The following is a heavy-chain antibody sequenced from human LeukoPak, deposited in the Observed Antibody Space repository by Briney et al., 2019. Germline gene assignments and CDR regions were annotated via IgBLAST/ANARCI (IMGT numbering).Heavy chain of an antibody. CDR1: GYSFTSYW. D-gene: IGHD3-3*01. J-gene: IGHJ6*02. CDR3: ARVPLLEWYPHGYYYGMDV. Sequence: GESLKISCKGSGYSFTSYWIGWVRQMPGKGLEWMGIIYPGDSDTRYSPSFQGQVTISADKSISTAYLQWSSLKASDTAMYYCARVPLLEWYPHGYYYGMDVWGQGTTVTVSS. V-gene: IGHV5-51*01. CDR2: IYPGDSDT.